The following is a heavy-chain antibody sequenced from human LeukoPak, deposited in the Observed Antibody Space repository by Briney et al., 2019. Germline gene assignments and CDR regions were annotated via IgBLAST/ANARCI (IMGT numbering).Heavy chain of an antibody. J-gene: IGHJ4*02. Sequence: SETLSLTCIVSGGSISSSSYYWGWIRQPPGKGLEWIGSIYYSGSTYHNPSLKSRVTISVDTSKNQFSLKLSSVTAADTAVYYCARQTTYYYDSSGLLVDYWGQGTLVTVSS. CDR2: IYYSGST. CDR3: ARQTTYYYDSSGLLVDY. CDR1: GGSISSSSYY. V-gene: IGHV4-39*07. D-gene: IGHD3-22*01.